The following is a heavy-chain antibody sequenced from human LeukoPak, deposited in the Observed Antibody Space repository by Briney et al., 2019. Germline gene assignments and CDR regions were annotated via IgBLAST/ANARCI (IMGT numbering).Heavy chain of an antibody. J-gene: IGHJ4*02. D-gene: IGHD2-15*01. CDR1: GGSFSGYY. CDR3: ARASLLSSPYSYSPFDY. CDR2: INHSGST. V-gene: IGHV4-34*01. Sequence: SETLSLTCAVYGGSFSGYYWSWIRQPPGKGLEWIGEINHSGSTNYNPSLKSRVTISVDTSKNQFSLKPSSVTAADTAVYYCARASLLSSPYSYSPFDYWGQGTLVTVSS.